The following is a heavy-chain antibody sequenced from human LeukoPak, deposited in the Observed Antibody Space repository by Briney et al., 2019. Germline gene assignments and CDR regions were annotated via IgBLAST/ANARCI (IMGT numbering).Heavy chain of an antibody. CDR1: GGSISGYY. CDR2: IYYSGST. D-gene: IGHD3-10*01. Sequence: PSETLSLTCTVSGGSISGYYWSWIRQPPGKGLEWIGYIYYSGSTNYNPSLKSRVTISVDTSKNQFSLKLSSVTAADTAVYYCARHAANYYGSGSYYPNWFDPWGQGTLVTVSS. V-gene: IGHV4-59*08. J-gene: IGHJ5*02. CDR3: ARHAANYYGSGSYYPNWFDP.